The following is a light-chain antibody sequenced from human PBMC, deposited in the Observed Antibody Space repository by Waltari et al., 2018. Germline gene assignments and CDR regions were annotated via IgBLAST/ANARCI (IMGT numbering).Light chain of an antibody. CDR1: SWDSGGNAY. CDR2: DVS. CDR3: SSFTRSTTGN. J-gene: IGLJ2*01. Sequence: SALTQPDSVSGSPGQSITISCSGFSWDSGGNAYVVWYQQHPGKAPKVIIYDVSNRPSRVSPRFSGSKSGSSASLTISGLQAEDEADYYCSSFTRSTTGNFGGGTKLTVL. V-gene: IGLV2-14*01.